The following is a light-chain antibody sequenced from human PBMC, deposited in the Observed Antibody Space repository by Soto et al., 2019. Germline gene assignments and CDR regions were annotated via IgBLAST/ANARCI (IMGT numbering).Light chain of an antibody. V-gene: IGLV2-14*03. CDR2: DVT. CDR3: TSYTTSSPYLV. J-gene: IGLJ3*02. Sequence: QSALTQPASVSGSPGQSITISCTGTSSDVGGYNYVSWYQHHPGKAPKLMIYDVTNRPSGVSNRFSGSKSGNTASLTISELQAEDEADYYCTSYTTSSPYLVFGGGTKVTVL. CDR1: SSDVGGYNY.